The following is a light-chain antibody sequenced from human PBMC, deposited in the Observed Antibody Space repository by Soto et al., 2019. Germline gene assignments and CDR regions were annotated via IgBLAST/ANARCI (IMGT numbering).Light chain of an antibody. J-gene: IGKJ2*01. CDR1: QSISSY. V-gene: IGKV1-39*01. CDR3: QQSYSPLYT. Sequence: DLQMTQSPSSLSASVGDRVTITCRASQSISSYLNWYQQKPGKAPKLLIYAASSLQSGVPSRFSGSGSGTDFTLTISSLQPEDFATYYCQQSYSPLYTFGQGTKLEIK. CDR2: AAS.